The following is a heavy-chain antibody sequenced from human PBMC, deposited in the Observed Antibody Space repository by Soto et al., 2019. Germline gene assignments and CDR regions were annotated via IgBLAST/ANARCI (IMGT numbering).Heavy chain of an antibody. J-gene: IGHJ5*02. CDR2: IDLSDSYT. V-gene: IGHV5-10-1*01. Sequence: GESLKISCKGSGYSFTSYWITWVRQMPGKGLEWMGRIDLSDSYTSYSPSFQGHVTISADKSISTAYLQWSGLKASDTAIYYCARQGIAATGTLNWFDPWGQGTLVTVSS. D-gene: IGHD6-13*01. CDR3: ARQGIAATGTLNWFDP. CDR1: GYSFTSYW.